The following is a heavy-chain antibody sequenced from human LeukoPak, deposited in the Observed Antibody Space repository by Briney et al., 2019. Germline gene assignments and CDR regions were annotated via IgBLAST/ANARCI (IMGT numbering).Heavy chain of an antibody. Sequence: GGSLRLSCAASGFTFSSYWMSWVRQAPGKGLEWVANIKQDGSEKYYVDSVKGRFTISRDNAKNSLYLQMNSLRAEDTAVYYCASGPRYYDFSSGYYMGSYFDYWGQGTLVTVSS. D-gene: IGHD3-3*01. V-gene: IGHV3-7*01. CDR3: ASGPRYYDFSSGYYMGSYFDY. J-gene: IGHJ4*02. CDR1: GFTFSSYW. CDR2: IKQDGSEK.